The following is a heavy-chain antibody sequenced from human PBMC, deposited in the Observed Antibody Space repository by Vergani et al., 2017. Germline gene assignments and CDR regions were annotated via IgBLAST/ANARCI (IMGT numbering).Heavy chain of an antibody. CDR1: GFTFNHYA. V-gene: IGHV3-23*01. J-gene: IGHJ6*02. CDR2: ISGSGGST. Sequence: TASGFTFNHYAMNWVRQAPGKGLEWVSGISGSGGSTYYAGSVKGRFTISRDSSKNTLYLQMNSLSAGDTAVYYCAKANPRNSGYDYLYFYHAMEVWGQGTTVTVSS. D-gene: IGHD5-12*01. CDR3: AKANPRNSGYDYLYFYHAMEV.